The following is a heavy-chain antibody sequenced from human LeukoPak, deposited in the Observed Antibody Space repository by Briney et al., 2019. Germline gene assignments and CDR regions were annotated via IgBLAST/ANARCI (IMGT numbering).Heavy chain of an antibody. Sequence: SETLSLTCTVSGGSISSYYWSWIRQPPGKGLEWIGCIYYSGSTNYNPSPKSRVTISVDTSKNQFSLKLSSVTAADTAVYYCAKSRDGYNLLNYWGQGTLVTVSS. J-gene: IGHJ4*02. CDR2: IYYSGST. CDR1: GGSISSYY. V-gene: IGHV4-59*01. CDR3: AKSRDGYNLLNY. D-gene: IGHD5-24*01.